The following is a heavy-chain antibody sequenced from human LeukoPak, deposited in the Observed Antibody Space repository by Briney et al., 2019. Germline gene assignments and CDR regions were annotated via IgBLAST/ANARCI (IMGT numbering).Heavy chain of an antibody. CDR3: AKDGWYSSGPGAFDI. J-gene: IGHJ3*02. CDR2: TSYDGSNK. V-gene: IGHV3-30*18. CDR1: GFTFSSYG. Sequence: PGRSLRLSCAASGFTFSSYGMHWVRQAPGKGLEWVAVTSYDGSNKYYADSVKGRFTISRDNSKNTLYLQMNSLRAEDTAVYYCAKDGWYSSGPGAFDIWGQGTMVTVSS. D-gene: IGHD6-19*01.